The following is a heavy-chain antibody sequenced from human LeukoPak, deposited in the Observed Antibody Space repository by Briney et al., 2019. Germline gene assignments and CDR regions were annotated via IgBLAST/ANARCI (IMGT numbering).Heavy chain of an antibody. CDR1: GGSISSGDYY. Sequence: RSSETLSLTCTVSGGSISSGDYYWSWIRQPPGKGLEWIAYMYYSGSTYYNPSLKSRVTMSADTSKNQLSLKLSSVTAADTAMYYCARPYYYDSRIDPWGQGILVTVSS. V-gene: IGHV4-30-4*01. D-gene: IGHD3-22*01. CDR3: ARPYYYDSRIDP. J-gene: IGHJ5*02. CDR2: MYYSGST.